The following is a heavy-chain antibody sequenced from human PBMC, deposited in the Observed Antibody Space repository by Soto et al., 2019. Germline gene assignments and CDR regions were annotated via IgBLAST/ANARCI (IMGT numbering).Heavy chain of an antibody. D-gene: IGHD3-16*01. CDR3: ATHARWLQSFGDVMSPFDY. Sequence: ASVKVSCKASGYTFTNNDVSWVRQATGQGLEWMGWMNPGSGDTGYAQKFQRRVTMTEDTSTDTAYMELSSLRSEDTAVYYCATHARWLQSFGDVMSPFDYWGQGTLVTVSS. V-gene: IGHV1-8*01. CDR1: GYTFTNND. CDR2: MNPGSGDT. J-gene: IGHJ4*02.